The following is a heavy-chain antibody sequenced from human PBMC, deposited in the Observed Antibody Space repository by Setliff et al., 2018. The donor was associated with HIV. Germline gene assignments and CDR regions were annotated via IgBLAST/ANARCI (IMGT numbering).Heavy chain of an antibody. D-gene: IGHD5-18*01. CDR2: IYYSGST. CDR3: ARGSRGYSYAYYYYYMDV. V-gene: IGHV4-59*01. J-gene: IGHJ6*03. CDR1: GGSISSYY. Sequence: SETLSLTCTVSGGSISSYYWSWIRQPPGKGLEWIGYIYYSGSTNYNPSLKSRVTISVDASKNQFSLKLSSVTAADTAVYYCARGSRGYSYAYYYYYMDVWGKGTTVTVSS.